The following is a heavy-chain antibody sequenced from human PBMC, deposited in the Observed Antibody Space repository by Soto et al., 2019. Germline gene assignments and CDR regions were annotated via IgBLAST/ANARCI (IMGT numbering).Heavy chain of an antibody. J-gene: IGHJ5*02. Sequence: SDTLSLTCTVSGGSISSYYWSWIRQPPGKGLEWIGYIYYSGGTNYNPSLKSRVTISVDTSKNQFSLKLSSVTAADTAVYYCAKDSGYNYGYFRWFDPWGQGTLVTVSS. CDR1: GGSISSYY. CDR2: IYYSGGT. D-gene: IGHD5-18*01. CDR3: AKDSGYNYGYFRWFDP. V-gene: IGHV4-59*01.